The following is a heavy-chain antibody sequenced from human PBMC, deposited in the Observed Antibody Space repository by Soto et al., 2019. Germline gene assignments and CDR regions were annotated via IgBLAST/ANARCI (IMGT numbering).Heavy chain of an antibody. V-gene: IGHV3-23*01. Sequence: EVQLLESGGGLVQPGGSLRLSCAASGITISNYPMSWVRQAPGKGLDWVSGISGSGDRTYYADYAKGRFTSSKDISRNSLSLQLDSLGVEDTAVYFCVKDDGGYPSTAPHWGQGTLVTVSS. CDR1: GITISNYP. CDR2: ISGSGDRT. D-gene: IGHD3-22*01. J-gene: IGHJ4*02. CDR3: VKDDGGYPSTAPH.